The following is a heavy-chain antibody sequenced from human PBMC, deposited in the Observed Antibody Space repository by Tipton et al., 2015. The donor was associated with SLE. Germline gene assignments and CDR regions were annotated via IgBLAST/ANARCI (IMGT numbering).Heavy chain of an antibody. CDR2: IYDSGST. Sequence: TLSLTCTVSGGSISSGDYYWSWIRQPPGKGLEWIGYIYDSGSTYYNPSLKSRVIISVDTSKNLFSLNLTSVTAADTALYYCAREDNYYWYFDLWGRGTLVTVSS. CDR1: GGSISSGDYY. V-gene: IGHV4-30-4*01. D-gene: IGHD2-15*01. J-gene: IGHJ2*01. CDR3: AREDNYYWYFDL.